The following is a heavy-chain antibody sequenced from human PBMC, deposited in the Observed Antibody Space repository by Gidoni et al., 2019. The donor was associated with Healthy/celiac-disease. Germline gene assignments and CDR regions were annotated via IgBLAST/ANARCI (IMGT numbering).Heavy chain of an antibody. J-gene: IGHJ4*02. V-gene: IGHV3-30*18. Sequence: QVQLVESGGGVVQPGRSLRLPWTASGFTFRSHGMHWVRQAPGKGRGWVAVRSYDGSNKYYADSVKCRFTISRDNSKNTLYLQMNSLRAEDTAVYYFAKDHSGSYLDYWGQGTLVTVSS. CDR3: AKDHSGSYLDY. CDR2: RSYDGSNK. D-gene: IGHD1-26*01. CDR1: GFTFRSHG.